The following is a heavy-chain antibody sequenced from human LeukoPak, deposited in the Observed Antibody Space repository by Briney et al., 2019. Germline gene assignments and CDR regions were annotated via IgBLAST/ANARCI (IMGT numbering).Heavy chain of an antibody. J-gene: IGHJ4*02. CDR1: GGTILTTNW. Sequence: SGTLSLTCAVSGGTILTTNWWSWVRQPPGKGLEWIGEVHLSGDRYYKQSLKSRVSISIDNSKNPLYLKLNYPTAEDTAIFYCAIESGAFCPFGFWGQGTLVTVSS. CDR3: AIESGAFCPFGF. D-gene: IGHD1-26*01. V-gene: IGHV4-4*02. CDR2: VHLSGDR.